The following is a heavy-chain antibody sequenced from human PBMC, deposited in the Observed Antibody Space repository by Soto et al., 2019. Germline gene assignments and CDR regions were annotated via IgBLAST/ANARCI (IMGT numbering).Heavy chain of an antibody. CDR1: GFSLSTSGVG. V-gene: IGHV2-5*02. D-gene: IGHD3-3*01. CDR2: IYWDDDK. CDR3: ARRKNTLWRGVWFDH. Sequence: SGPTLVNPTQTLTLTCTFSGFSLSTSGVGVGWIRQPPGKALEWLALIYWDDDKRYSPSLKSRLTITKDTSKNQVVLTMTNMDAADTAVYYCARRKNTLWRGVWFDHWGQGTLVTVSS. J-gene: IGHJ5*02.